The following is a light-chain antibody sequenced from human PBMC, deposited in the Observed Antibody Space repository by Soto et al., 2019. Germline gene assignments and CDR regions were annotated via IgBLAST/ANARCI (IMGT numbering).Light chain of an antibody. CDR2: AAS. J-gene: IGKJ1*01. V-gene: IGKV1-39*01. CDR1: QSISSY. CDR3: QQTYSTPPT. Sequence: DIQMTQSPSSLSASVGDRVTITCRASQSISSYLNWYQQKPGKAPKLLIYAASSLQSGVPSRFSGSESETDFTLTISSLQSEDFATYFCQQTYSTPPTFGQGTKVEIK.